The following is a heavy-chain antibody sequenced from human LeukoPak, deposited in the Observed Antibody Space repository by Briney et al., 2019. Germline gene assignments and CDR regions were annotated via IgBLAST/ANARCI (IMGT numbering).Heavy chain of an antibody. D-gene: IGHD5-12*01. V-gene: IGHV4-59*12. CDR1: GGSISSYY. CDR2: IYYSVNT. CDR3: ARDSGGVLRYAFDI. Sequence: SETLSLTCTVSGGSISSYYWSWIRQPPGKGLEWIGYIYYSVNTKYNPSLRSRVTISVDTSKNQFSLKLSSVTAADTAVYYCARDSGGVLRYAFDIWGQGTMVTVSS. J-gene: IGHJ3*02.